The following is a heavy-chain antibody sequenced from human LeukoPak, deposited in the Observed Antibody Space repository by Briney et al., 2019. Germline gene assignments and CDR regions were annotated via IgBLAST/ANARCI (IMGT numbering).Heavy chain of an antibody. J-gene: IGHJ4*02. CDR3: ARASSSLDY. D-gene: IGHD2-15*01. Sequence: GGSLRLSCAASGFTLSSYPMHWVRQAPGKGLEWVAVISYDGSNKYYADPVKGRFTISRDNSKNTLYLQMNSLRAEDTAVYYCARASSSLDYWGQGTLVTVSS. CDR1: GFTLSSYP. V-gene: IGHV3-30-3*01. CDR2: ISYDGSNK.